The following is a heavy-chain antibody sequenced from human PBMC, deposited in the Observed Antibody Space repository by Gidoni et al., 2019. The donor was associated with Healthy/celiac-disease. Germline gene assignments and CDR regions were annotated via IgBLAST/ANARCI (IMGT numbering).Heavy chain of an antibody. CDR2: INPNSGGT. Sequence: QVQLVQSGAEVKKPGASVKVSCKASGYTFTGYYMHWVRQAPGQGLEWMGWINPNSGGTNYAQKFQGWVTMTRDTSISTAYMELSRLRSDDTAVYYCARDTSRDLPYGSGSRTNQTNYYGMDVWGQGTTVTVSS. V-gene: IGHV1-2*04. CDR3: ARDTSRDLPYGSGSRTNQTNYYGMDV. CDR1: GYTFTGYY. D-gene: IGHD3-10*01. J-gene: IGHJ6*02.